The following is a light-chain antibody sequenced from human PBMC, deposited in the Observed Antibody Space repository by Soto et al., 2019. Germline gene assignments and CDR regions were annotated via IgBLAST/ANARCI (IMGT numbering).Light chain of an antibody. V-gene: IGLV2-14*01. J-gene: IGLJ1*01. CDR1: SSDVGGYNS. CDR3: SSYTSSDTLV. CDR2: DVT. Sequence: QPASVSGSPGQSIIISCTGTSSDVGGYNSVSWYQQHPGKAPKIMIYDVTTRPSGVPNRFSGSKSGNAASLTISGLHSEDEADYYCSSYTSSDTLVFGTGTKLTVL.